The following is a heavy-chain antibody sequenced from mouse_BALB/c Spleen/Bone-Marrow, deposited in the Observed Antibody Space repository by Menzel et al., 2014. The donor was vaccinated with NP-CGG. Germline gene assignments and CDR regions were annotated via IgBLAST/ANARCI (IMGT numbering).Heavy chain of an antibody. CDR3: VRQDYDYPMDY. D-gene: IGHD2-4*01. Sequence: EVQVVESGGGLVQPKGSLKLSCAASGFTFNIYAMNWVRQAPRKGLEWVARISSKSTNYTTCYADSVKDRFTISSDDSQSMLYLQMNSLKTEDTAIYYCVRQDYDYPMDYWGRGTSVTVSS. V-gene: IGHV10-1*01. CDR2: ISSKSTNYTT. CDR1: GFTFNIYA. J-gene: IGHJ4*01.